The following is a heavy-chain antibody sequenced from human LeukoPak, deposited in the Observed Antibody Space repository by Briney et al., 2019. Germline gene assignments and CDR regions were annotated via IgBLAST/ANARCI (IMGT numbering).Heavy chain of an antibody. CDR1: GGSISSSSYY. Sequence: KPSETLPLTCTVSGGSISSSSYYWGWIRQPPGKGLEWIGSIYYSGSTYYNPSLKSRVTISVDTSKNQFSLKLSSVTAADTAVYYCARGSGYPLWYFDYWGQGTLVTVSS. D-gene: IGHD3-3*01. CDR2: IYYSGST. CDR3: ARGSGYPLWYFDY. J-gene: IGHJ4*02. V-gene: IGHV4-39*01.